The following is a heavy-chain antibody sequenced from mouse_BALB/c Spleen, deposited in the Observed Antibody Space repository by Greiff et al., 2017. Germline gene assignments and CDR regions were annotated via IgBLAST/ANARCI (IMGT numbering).Heavy chain of an antibody. CDR1: GYTFTDYA. CDR2: ISTYYGDA. J-gene: IGHJ4*01. CDR3: ARSGYDAMDY. Sequence: VQLKESGAELVRPGVSVKISCKGSGYTFTDYAMHWVKQSHAKSLEWIGVISTYYGDASYNQKFKGKATMTVDKSSSTAYMELARLTSEDSAIYYCARSGYDAMDYWGQGTSVTVSS. V-gene: IGHV1S137*01.